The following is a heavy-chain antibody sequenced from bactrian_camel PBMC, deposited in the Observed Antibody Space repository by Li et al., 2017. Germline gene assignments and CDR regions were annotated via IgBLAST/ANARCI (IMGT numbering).Heavy chain of an antibody. CDR2: IARTGRT. Sequence: HVQLVESGGGLVQPGGSLRVACAASGFTFSSYKMRWFRQAPGTGLEWVSTIARTGRTGYADSVKGRFTISQDSARNTVYLQMNNLQPEDTATYYCAEGRGSRGEHCYSLNYWGQGTQVTVS. CDR3: AEGRGSRGEHCYSLNY. CDR1: GFTFSSYK. D-gene: IGHD6*01. V-gene: IGHV3S1*01. J-gene: IGHJ4*01.